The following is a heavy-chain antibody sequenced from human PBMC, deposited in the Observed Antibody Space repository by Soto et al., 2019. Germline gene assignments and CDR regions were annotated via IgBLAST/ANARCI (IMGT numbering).Heavy chain of an antibody. V-gene: IGHV1-18*01. CDR1: GYTFTSYG. J-gene: IGHJ4*02. Sequence: SVKVSCKASGYTFTSYGISWVRQAPGQGLEWMGWISAYNGNTNYAQKLQGRVTMTTDTSTSTAYMELRSLRSDDTAVYYCARALLGGYYYDSSGYYFLSHWGQGTLVTVSA. D-gene: IGHD3-22*01. CDR2: ISAYNGNT. CDR3: ARALLGGYYYDSSGYYFLSH.